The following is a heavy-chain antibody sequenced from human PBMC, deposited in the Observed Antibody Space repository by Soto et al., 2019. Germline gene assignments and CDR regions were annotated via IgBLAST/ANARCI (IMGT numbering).Heavy chain of an antibody. D-gene: IGHD6-19*01. CDR3: ARVPGSGCLDY. Sequence: EVQLVESGGGLVQPGGSLRLSCAASGFTFSSYSMNWVHQAPGKGLEWVSYISSSSSTIYYADSVKGRFTISRDNAKNSLYLQMNSLRAEDTAVYYCARVPGSGCLDYWGQGTLVTVSS. CDR2: ISSSSSTI. CDR1: GFTFSSYS. V-gene: IGHV3-48*01. J-gene: IGHJ4*02.